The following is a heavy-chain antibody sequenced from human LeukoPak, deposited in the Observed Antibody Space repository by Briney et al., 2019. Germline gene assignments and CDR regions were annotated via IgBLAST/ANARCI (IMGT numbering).Heavy chain of an antibody. J-gene: IGHJ6*03. CDR1: GYTFTSYG. V-gene: IGHV1-18*01. CDR3: ARDLYTSPYYYYYYMDV. CDR2: ISAYNGNT. D-gene: IGHD2-2*02. Sequence: ASVKVSCKASGYTFTSYGISWVRQAPGHGLEWMGWISAYNGNTNYAQKLQGRVTMTTDTSTSTAYMELRSLRSDDTAVYYCARDLYTSPYYYYYYMDVWGKGTTVTVSS.